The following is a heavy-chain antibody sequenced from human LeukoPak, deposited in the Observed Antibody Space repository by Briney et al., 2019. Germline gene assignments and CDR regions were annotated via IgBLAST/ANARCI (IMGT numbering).Heavy chain of an antibody. Sequence: PSETLSLTCTVSGGSISSSSYYWGWIRQPPGKGLEWIGSIYYSGSTYYNPSLKSRVTISVDTSKNQFSPKLSSVTAADTAVYYCARQPGYGDYPYYFDYWGQGTLVTVSS. CDR3: ARQPGYGDYPYYFDY. CDR2: IYYSGST. V-gene: IGHV4-39*01. D-gene: IGHD4-17*01. J-gene: IGHJ4*02. CDR1: GGSISSSSYY.